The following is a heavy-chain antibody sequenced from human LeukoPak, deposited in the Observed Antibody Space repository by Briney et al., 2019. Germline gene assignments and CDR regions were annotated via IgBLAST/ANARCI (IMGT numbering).Heavy chain of an antibody. CDR2: ISSSGGII. V-gene: IGHV3-11*01. J-gene: IGHJ4*02. Sequence: GGSLRLSCAASGFTFSDYYMSWIRQAPGKGLERLSFISSSGGIIKYADSVKGRFTISRDNSKNSMYLQINSLRAEDTAVYYCARSFCSGGTCYFVYWGQGTLVTVSS. CDR3: ARSFCSGGTCYFVY. CDR1: GFTFSDYY. D-gene: IGHD2-15*01.